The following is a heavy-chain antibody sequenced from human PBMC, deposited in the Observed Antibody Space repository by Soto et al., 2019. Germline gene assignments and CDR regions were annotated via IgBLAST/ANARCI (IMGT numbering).Heavy chain of an antibody. CDR1: GYAFTGYY. J-gene: IGHJ6*02. D-gene: IGHD3-10*01. V-gene: IGHV1-2*02. CDR3: ASCSATRGYYYYYVMDV. Sequence: SSVKVSCKASGYAFTGYYMHWVRQAPGQGLEWMGWINPNSGGTNYAQKFQGRVTMTRDTSISTAYMELSRLRSDDTAVYYCASCSATRGYYYYYVMDVWGQGTTVTVSS. CDR2: INPNSGGT.